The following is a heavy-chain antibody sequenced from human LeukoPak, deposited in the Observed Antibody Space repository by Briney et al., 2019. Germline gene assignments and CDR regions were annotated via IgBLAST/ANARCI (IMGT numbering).Heavy chain of an antibody. CDR1: GFTFSSYS. Sequence: GGSLRLSCADSGFTFSSYSMNWVRQAPGKGLEWVSSISSSSSYIYYADSVKGRFTISRDNAKNSLYLQMNSLRAEDTAVYYCARPYSSSSGADYWGQGTLVTVSS. J-gene: IGHJ4*02. V-gene: IGHV3-21*01. CDR3: ARPYSSSSGADY. CDR2: ISSSSSYI. D-gene: IGHD6-13*01.